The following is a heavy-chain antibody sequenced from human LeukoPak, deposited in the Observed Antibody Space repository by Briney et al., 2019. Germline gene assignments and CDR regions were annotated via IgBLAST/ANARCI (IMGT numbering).Heavy chain of an antibody. Sequence: SETLSLTCTVSGDSMSSSFHYWGWIRQPPGKGLEWIGNIYHRGNDHYNPSLKGRLTISVDTSKNQLSPELRSVTAADTAIYYCARNMTAVARLDVFDIWGPGTMVTV. CDR1: GDSMSSSFHY. CDR3: ARNMTAVARLDVFDI. D-gene: IGHD4-17*01. V-gene: IGHV4-39*01. J-gene: IGHJ3*02. CDR2: IYHRGND.